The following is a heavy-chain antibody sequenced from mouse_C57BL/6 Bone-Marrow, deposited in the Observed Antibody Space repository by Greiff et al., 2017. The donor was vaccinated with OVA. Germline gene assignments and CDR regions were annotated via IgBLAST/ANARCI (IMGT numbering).Heavy chain of an antibody. CDR1: GFSLTSYG. CDR3: AKPEVYYGSSHSYWYFDV. CDR2: IWGDGST. V-gene: IGHV2-3*01. Sequence: VKLQQSGPGLVAPSQSLSITCTVSGFSLTSYGVSWVRQPPGKGLEWLGVIWGDGSTNYHSALISRLSISKDNSKSQVFLKLNSLQTDDTATYYCAKPEVYYGSSHSYWYFDVWGTGTTVTVSS. J-gene: IGHJ1*03. D-gene: IGHD1-1*01.